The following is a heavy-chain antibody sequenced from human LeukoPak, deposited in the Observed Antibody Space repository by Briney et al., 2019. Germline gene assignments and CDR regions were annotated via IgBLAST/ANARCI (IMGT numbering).Heavy chain of an antibody. CDR2: ISGRGNTI. D-gene: IGHD3-3*01. CDR3: AKAGRFLEWLFSPKNFDY. Sequence: GGSLRLSCAASGFTFSRSAMNWVRQAPGKGLQWVSYISGRGNTIYYADSVKGRFAISRDNSKNTLYLQMNSLRAEDTAVYYCAKAGRFLEWLFSPKNFDYWGQGTLVTVSS. V-gene: IGHV3-23*01. CDR1: GFTFSRSA. J-gene: IGHJ4*02.